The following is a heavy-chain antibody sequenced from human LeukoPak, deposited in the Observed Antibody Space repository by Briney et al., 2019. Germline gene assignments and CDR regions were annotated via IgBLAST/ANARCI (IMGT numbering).Heavy chain of an antibody. CDR1: GFTFNKYA. Sequence: GGSLRLSCAASGFTFNKYAMSWVRQAPGKGLEWVSTISGSGESLYYADSVKGRFTISRDNSKNTLYLQMNSLRAEDTAVYYCAKEAVAAAGTSELDYWGQGTLVTDSS. D-gene: IGHD6-13*01. V-gene: IGHV3-23*01. CDR3: AKEAVAAAGTSELDY. J-gene: IGHJ4*02. CDR2: ISGSGESL.